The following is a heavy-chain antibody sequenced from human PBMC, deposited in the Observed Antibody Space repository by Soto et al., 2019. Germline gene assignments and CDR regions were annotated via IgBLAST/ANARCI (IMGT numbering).Heavy chain of an antibody. CDR2: IYYSGST. V-gene: IGHV4-61*01. CDR1: GGSVSSGSYY. CDR3: AREYRSGFGDFQH. J-gene: IGHJ1*01. D-gene: IGHD6-19*01. Sequence: SETLSLTCTVSGGSVSSGSYYWSWIRQPPGKGLEWIGYIYYSGSTNYNPSLKSRVTISVDTSKNQFSLKLSSVTAADTAVYYCAREYRSGFGDFQHWGQGTLVTVSS.